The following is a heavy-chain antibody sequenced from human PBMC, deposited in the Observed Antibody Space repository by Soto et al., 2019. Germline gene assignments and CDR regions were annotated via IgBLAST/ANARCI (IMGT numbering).Heavy chain of an antibody. Sequence: SETLSLTCAVSGYSISSSNWWGWIRQPPGKGLEWIGYIYYSGTTYYNPSLKSRVTISVDKSKNQFSLKLSSVTAADTAVYYCARSLDSSSSSGSWGQGTLVTVSS. J-gene: IGHJ4*02. V-gene: IGHV4-28*01. CDR1: GYSISSSNW. D-gene: IGHD6-13*01. CDR3: ARSLDSSSSSGS. CDR2: IYYSGTT.